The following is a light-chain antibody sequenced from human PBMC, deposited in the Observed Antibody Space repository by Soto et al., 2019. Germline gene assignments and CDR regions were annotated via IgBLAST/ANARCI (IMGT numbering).Light chain of an antibody. CDR3: CSYAGSSSSFGV. V-gene: IGLV2-23*02. CDR1: GSDVGSYNL. Sequence: QSVLTLAASVSGSPGQSITISCTGTGSDVGSYNLVSWYQQHPGKAPKLLIYEVTKRPSGVSNRFSGSKSGNTASLTISGLQAEDEADYYCCSYAGSSSSFGVFGGGTKLTVL. CDR2: EVT. J-gene: IGLJ3*02.